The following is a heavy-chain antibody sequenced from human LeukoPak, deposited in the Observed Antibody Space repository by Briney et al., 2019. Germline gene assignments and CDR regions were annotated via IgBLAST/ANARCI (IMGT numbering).Heavy chain of an antibody. CDR2: IYNSGST. J-gene: IGHJ6*02. CDR3: ARELMDTDTYLYGMDV. Sequence: SETLSLTCTVSGGSLSSGGSYWNWIRQHPGKGLEWIGHIYNSGSTYYNPSLKSRVTISVDMFKNQFSLNLTPVTAADTAVYYCARELMDTDTYLYGMDVWARGPRSPSP. CDR1: GGSLSSGGSY. V-gene: IGHV4-31*03. D-gene: IGHD5-18*01.